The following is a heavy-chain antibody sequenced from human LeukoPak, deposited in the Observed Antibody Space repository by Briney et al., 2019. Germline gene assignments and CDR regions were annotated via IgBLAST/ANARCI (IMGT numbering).Heavy chain of an antibody. V-gene: IGHV1-18*01. Sequence: GASVKVSCKASGYTFTSYGISWVRQAPGQGLEWMGWISAYNGNTNYAQKLQGRVTMTTDTSTSTAYMELRSPRSDDTAVYYCARARYDSSGYSTDYWGQGTLVTVSS. J-gene: IGHJ4*02. CDR1: GYTFTSYG. CDR2: ISAYNGNT. CDR3: ARARYDSSGYSTDY. D-gene: IGHD3-22*01.